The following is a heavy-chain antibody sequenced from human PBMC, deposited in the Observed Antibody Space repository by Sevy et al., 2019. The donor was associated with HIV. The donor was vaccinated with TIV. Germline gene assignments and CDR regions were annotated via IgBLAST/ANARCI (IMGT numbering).Heavy chain of an antibody. D-gene: IGHD4-17*01. CDR3: AGFEYGDYTNLFDP. CDR1: GGSISSSSYY. CDR2: IYYSGSS. Sequence: SETLSLTCTVSGGSISSSSYYWGWIRQPPGKGLEWIENIYYSGSSYYNPSLNSRVTISVVTSKNQFSLKLTSVTAADTAVYYCAGFEYGDYTNLFDPWGQGTLVTVSS. J-gene: IGHJ5*02. V-gene: IGHV4-39*01.